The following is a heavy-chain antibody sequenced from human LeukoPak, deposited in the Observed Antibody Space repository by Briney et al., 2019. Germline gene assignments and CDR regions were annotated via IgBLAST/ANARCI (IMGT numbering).Heavy chain of an antibody. CDR1: GFTVSSNY. CDR2: IYSGGST. J-gene: IGHJ5*02. CDR3: ARDRSSGWYYDP. D-gene: IGHD6-19*01. Sequence: SGGSLRLSCAASGFTVSSNYMSWVRQAPGKGLEWVSVIYSGGSTYYADSVKGRFTISRDNSKNTLYLQMNSLRAEDTAVYYCARDRSSGWYYDPWGQGTLVTVSS. V-gene: IGHV3-66*01.